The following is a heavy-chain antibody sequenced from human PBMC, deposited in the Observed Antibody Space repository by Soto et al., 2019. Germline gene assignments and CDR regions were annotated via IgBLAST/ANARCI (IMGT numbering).Heavy chain of an antibody. CDR1: GYTFSTYY. J-gene: IGHJ4*02. CDR2: INPSGGST. V-gene: IGHV1-46*01. D-gene: IGHD4-4*01. Sequence: QVQLVQSGAEVKKPGASVKVSCKASGYTFSTYYMHWVRQAPGQGYEWMGIINPSGGSTTHAEKFQGRVTMTRDWSRSTVYMELSSMSSEDTAVYYCARYDYNRYYFDSWGQGTLVTVSS. CDR3: ARYDYNRYYFDS.